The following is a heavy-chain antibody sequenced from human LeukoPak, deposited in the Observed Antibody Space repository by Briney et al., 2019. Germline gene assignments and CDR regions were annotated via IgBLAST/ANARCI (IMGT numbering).Heavy chain of an antibody. Sequence: ASVKVSCKASGYTFTSYAMHWVRQAPGQRLEWMGWINAGNGNTKYSQEFQGRVTITRDTSASTAYMELSSLSSEDTAVYYCARDPGEMATIEDYWGQGTLVTVSS. CDR3: ARDPGEMATIEDY. J-gene: IGHJ4*02. CDR2: INAGNGNT. V-gene: IGHV1-3*03. CDR1: GYTFTSYA. D-gene: IGHD5-24*01.